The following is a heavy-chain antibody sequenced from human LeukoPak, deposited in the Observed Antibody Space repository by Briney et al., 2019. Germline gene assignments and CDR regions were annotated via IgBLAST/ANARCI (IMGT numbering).Heavy chain of an antibody. V-gene: IGHV4-59*11. CDR2: IYYSGSN. CDR3: ARDRVGGYSGYDT. CDR1: GGSISSHY. Sequence: PSETLSLTCTVSGGSISSHYWSWIRQPPGKGLEWIGYIYYSGSNNYNPSLKSRVTISVDTSKNQFSLKLSSVTAADTAVYYCARDRVGGYSGYDTWGQGTLVTVSS. D-gene: IGHD5-12*01. J-gene: IGHJ5*02.